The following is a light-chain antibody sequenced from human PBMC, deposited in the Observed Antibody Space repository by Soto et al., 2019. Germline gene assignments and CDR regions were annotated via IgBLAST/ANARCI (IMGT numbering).Light chain of an antibody. Sequence: QPASVSGSPGQSITISCTGTSSDVGSYNLVSWYQQHPGKAPKLMIYEGSKRPSGVSNRFSGSKSGNTASLTISGLQAEDEADYYCCSYAGSRGLVFGGGTQLTVL. CDR1: SSDVGSYNL. CDR2: EGS. CDR3: CSYAGSRGLV. J-gene: IGLJ2*01. V-gene: IGLV2-23*01.